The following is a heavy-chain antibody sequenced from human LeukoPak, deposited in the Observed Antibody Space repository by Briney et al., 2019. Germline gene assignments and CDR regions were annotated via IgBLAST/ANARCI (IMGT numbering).Heavy chain of an antibody. Sequence: GGSLRLSCAASGLSFTSFAMSWVRQAPARGPEWVSSLRGDGETFYADSVRGRFTLSRDDSRNTVYLQLNNLRVEDTAIYYCARASGVSSADAAGWAQGPRVPAPS. V-gene: IGHV3-23*01. CDR1: GLSFTSFA. CDR3: ARASGVSSADAAG. CDR2: LRGDGET. J-gene: IGHJ4*02. D-gene: IGHD1-26*01.